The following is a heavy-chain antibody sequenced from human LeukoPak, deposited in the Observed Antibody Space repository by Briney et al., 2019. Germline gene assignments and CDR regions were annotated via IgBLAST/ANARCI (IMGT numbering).Heavy chain of an antibody. Sequence: PSETLSLTCTVSGGSISSGDYYWSWIRQPPGKGLEWIGYIYYSGSTYYNPSLKSRVTISVDTSKNQFSLKLSSVTAADTAVYYCARVLGDYGFDYWGQGTLVTVSS. J-gene: IGHJ4*02. CDR3: ARVLGDYGFDY. V-gene: IGHV4-30-4*01. CDR1: GGSISSGDYY. D-gene: IGHD4-17*01. CDR2: IYYSGST.